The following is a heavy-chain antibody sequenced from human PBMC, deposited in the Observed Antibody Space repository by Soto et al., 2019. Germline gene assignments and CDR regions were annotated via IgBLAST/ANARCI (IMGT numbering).Heavy chain of an antibody. CDR1: GYTFTSYG. Sequence: ASVKVSCKASGYTFTSYGISWVRQAPGQGLEWMGWISAYNGNTNYAQKLQGRVTMTTDTSTSTAYMELRSLRSDDTAVYYWAGGQDSWQQLEQSFDYWGQGTLVTVSS. J-gene: IGHJ4*02. D-gene: IGHD6-13*01. CDR2: ISAYNGNT. V-gene: IGHV1-18*01. CDR3: AGGQDSWQQLEQSFDY.